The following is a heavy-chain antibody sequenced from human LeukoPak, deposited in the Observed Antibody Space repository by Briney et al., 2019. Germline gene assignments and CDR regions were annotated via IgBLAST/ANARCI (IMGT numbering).Heavy chain of an antibody. CDR1: GFTFTSSA. CDR3: AAFSIMTVYYHDV. D-gene: IGHD3-9*01. CDR2: IVVGSGNT. Sequence: ASVKVSVKASGFTFTSSAMQWVRQARGQRLEWIGWIVVGSGNTNYAQKFQERVTITRDMSTSTAYIELSSLRSEDTAVYYCAAFSIMTVYYHDVWGEGTTDSVSS. V-gene: IGHV1-58*02. J-gene: IGHJ6*04.